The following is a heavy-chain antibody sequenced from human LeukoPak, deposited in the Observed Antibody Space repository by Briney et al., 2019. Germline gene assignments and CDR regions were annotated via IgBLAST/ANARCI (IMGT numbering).Heavy chain of an antibody. CDR2: IYSGGST. D-gene: IGHD6-19*01. CDR3: ARGVHSSGWSAFDI. CDR1: GFTVSSNY. J-gene: IGHJ3*02. Sequence: GGSLRLSCAASGFTVSSNYMSWVRQAPGKGLEWVSVIYSGGSTYYADSVKGRFTISRDNSKNTLYLQMNSLRAEDTAVYYCARGVHSSGWSAFDIWGQGTMVTVSS. V-gene: IGHV3-53*01.